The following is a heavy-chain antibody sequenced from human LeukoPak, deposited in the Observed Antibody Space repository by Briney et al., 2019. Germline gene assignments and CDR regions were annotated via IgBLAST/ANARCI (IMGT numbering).Heavy chain of an antibody. J-gene: IGHJ3*02. CDR2: INHSGST. D-gene: IGHD3-22*01. CDR1: GGSFSGYY. Sequence: SETLSLTCAVYGGSFSGYYWSWIRQPPGKGLEWIGEINHSGSTNYNPSLKSRVTISVDTSKNQFSLKLSSVTAADTAVYYCARGGRYYYDSREAFDIWGQGTMVTVSS. CDR3: ARGGRYYYDSREAFDI. V-gene: IGHV4-34*01.